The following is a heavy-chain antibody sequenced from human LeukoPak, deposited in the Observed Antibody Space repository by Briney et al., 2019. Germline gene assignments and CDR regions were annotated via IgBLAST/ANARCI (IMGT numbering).Heavy chain of an antibody. V-gene: IGHV1-69*05. Sequence: SVKVSCKASGYTFTSYAMNWVRQAPGQGLEWMGGIIPIFGTANYAQKFQGRVTITTDESTSTAYMELSSLRSEDTAVYYCARGGAAASYYYYMDVWGKGTTVTVSS. CDR3: ARGGAAASYYYYMDV. CDR2: IIPIFGTA. D-gene: IGHD6-13*01. CDR1: GYTFTSYA. J-gene: IGHJ6*03.